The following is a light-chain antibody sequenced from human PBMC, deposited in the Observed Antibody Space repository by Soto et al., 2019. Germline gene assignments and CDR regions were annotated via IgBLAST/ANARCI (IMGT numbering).Light chain of an antibody. Sequence: DIQMTQSPSSLSASVGDRVTITCRACQSISNALNWYQRKPGNAPEFLFYSTSNLQSGVASRFSGSGSGTDFTLTISSLQPEVFATYYCQQSYRTPYTLGQGTKLEIK. J-gene: IGKJ2*01. CDR1: QSISNA. V-gene: IGKV1-39*01. CDR3: QQSYRTPYT. CDR2: STS.